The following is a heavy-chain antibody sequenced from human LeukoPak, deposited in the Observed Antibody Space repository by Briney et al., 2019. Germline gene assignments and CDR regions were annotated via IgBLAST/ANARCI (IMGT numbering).Heavy chain of an antibody. D-gene: IGHD4/OR15-4a*01. Sequence: GGSLRLSCVGSGFTLRTDRMTWVRQAPGKGLEWVSTIYSGSDYIYYADSVRGRFTISRDNAKNSLYLQMNSLRVEDTAVYYCARDLPVSGAYHNFDCWGQGTLVTVSS. J-gene: IGHJ4*02. CDR3: ARDLPVSGAYHNFDC. V-gene: IGHV3-21*01. CDR2: IYSGSDYI. CDR1: GFTLRTDR.